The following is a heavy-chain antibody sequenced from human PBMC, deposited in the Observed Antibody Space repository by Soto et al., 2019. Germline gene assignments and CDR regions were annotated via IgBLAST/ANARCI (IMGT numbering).Heavy chain of an antibody. J-gene: IGHJ5*02. Sequence: QVQLQQWGAGLLKPSETLSLTCAVYGGSFSGYYWSWIRQPPGKGLEWIGEINHSGSTNYNPPLKSRVTISVDTSKNQFSLKLSSVTAADTAVYYCARGLWGAAAGNRVPRGWFDPWGQGTLVTVSS. CDR1: GGSFSGYY. CDR2: INHSGST. D-gene: IGHD6-13*01. V-gene: IGHV4-34*01. CDR3: ARGLWGAAAGNRVPRGWFDP.